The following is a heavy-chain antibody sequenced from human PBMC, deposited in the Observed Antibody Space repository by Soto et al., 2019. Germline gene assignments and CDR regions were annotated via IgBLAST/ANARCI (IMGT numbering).Heavy chain of an antibody. CDR3: ARGRRRIAAAGTNYYYYMDV. Sequence: ASVKVSCKASGYTFTSYDINWVRQATGQGLEWMGWMNPNSGNTGYAQKFQGRVTMTRNTSISTAYMELSSLRSEDTAVYYCARGRRRIAAAGTNYYYYMDVWGKGTTVTGLL. V-gene: IGHV1-8*01. CDR2: MNPNSGNT. D-gene: IGHD6-13*01. J-gene: IGHJ6*03. CDR1: GYTFTSYD.